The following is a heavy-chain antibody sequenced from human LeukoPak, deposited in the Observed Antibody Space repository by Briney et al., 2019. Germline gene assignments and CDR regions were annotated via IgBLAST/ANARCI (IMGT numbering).Heavy chain of an antibody. Sequence: TGGSLRLSCAASGFTFSSYAMSWVRQAPGKGLEWVSAISSSSSYIYYADSVKGRFTISRDNAKNSLYLQMNSLRAEDTAVYYCARVGPEALIAYGMDVWGQGTTVTVSS. CDR3: ARVGPEALIAYGMDV. CDR2: ISSSSSYI. J-gene: IGHJ6*02. V-gene: IGHV3-21*01. CDR1: GFTFSSYA. D-gene: IGHD2-21*01.